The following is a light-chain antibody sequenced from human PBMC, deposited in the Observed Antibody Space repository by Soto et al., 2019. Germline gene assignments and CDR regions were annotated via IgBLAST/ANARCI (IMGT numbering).Light chain of an antibody. V-gene: IGKV1-5*03. Sequence: DIQMTPPPSTLSGSVGDRVTITCRASQTISSWLAWYQQKPGKAPKLLIYKASTLKSGVPSRFSGSGSGTEFTLTISSRQPDDFATYYCQHYNSYSEAFGQGTKVDIK. J-gene: IGKJ1*01. CDR1: QTISSW. CDR3: QHYNSYSEA. CDR2: KAS.